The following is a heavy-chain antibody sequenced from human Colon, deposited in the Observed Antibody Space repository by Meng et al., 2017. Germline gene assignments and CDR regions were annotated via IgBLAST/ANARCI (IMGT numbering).Heavy chain of an antibody. J-gene: IGHJ4*02. Sequence: QVQLQESGSRRVRPAETRSLPCTVSGCSVSSGSYYWSWIRQPPGKGLEWIGYIYYSGSTNYTPSLKSRVTISVDTSKNQFSLKLSSVTAADTAVYYCARGASDYDFDYWGQGTLVTVSS. V-gene: IGHV4-61*01. CDR3: ARGASDYDFDY. CDR1: GCSVSSGSYY. CDR2: IYYSGST. D-gene: IGHD3-22*01.